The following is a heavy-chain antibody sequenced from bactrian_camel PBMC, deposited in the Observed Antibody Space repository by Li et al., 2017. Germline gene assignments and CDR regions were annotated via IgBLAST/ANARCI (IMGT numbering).Heavy chain of an antibody. CDR2: INSAGAIT. V-gene: IGHV3S35*01. Sequence: ESGGGLVQPGGSLRLSCAASGFTFSSAPMTWVRQAPGKGLEWVSSINSAGAITYYRDSVRGRFTISRDNAQNTVYLQLNSLKTEDMGMYHCAAAYYSGGYYYTGTPGYALSGYDYWGQGTQVTVS. CDR1: GFTFSSAP. D-gene: IGHD2*01. J-gene: IGHJ4*01. CDR3: AAAYYSGGYYYTGTPGYALSGYDY.